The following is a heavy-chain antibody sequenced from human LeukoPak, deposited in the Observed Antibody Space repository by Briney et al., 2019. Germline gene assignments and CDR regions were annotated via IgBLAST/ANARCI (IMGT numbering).Heavy chain of an antibody. D-gene: IGHD3-22*01. CDR2: IYSGGST. V-gene: IGHV3-53*01. Sequence: HSGGSLRLSCAASGFTVSSNYMSWVRQAPGKGLEWVSVIYSGGSTNYADSVKGRFTISRDNAKNSLYLQMNSLRAEDTAVYYCARDYYDSSGYYYFDYWGQGTLVTVSS. CDR3: ARDYYDSSGYYYFDY. J-gene: IGHJ4*02. CDR1: GFTVSSNY.